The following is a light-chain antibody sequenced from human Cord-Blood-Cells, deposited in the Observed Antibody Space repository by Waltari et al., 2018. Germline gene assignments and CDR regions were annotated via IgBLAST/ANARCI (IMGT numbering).Light chain of an antibody. CDR1: QSISSY. J-gene: IGKJ3*01. CDR2: AAS. Sequence: DIQMTQSPSSLSASVGDRVTITCRASQSISSYLNWYQQKPGKAPKLLIYAASSLQSGVPSRFSDSGSETDFTRTISSLQPEDFTTYYCQQSYSTPFTFGPGTKVDIK. V-gene: IGKV1-39*01. CDR3: QQSYSTPFT.